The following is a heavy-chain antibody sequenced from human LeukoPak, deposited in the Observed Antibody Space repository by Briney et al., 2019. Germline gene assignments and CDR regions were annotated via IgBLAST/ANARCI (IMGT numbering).Heavy chain of an antibody. D-gene: IGHD2-2*02. CDR2: IIPIFGTA. V-gene: IGHV1-69*05. Sequence: VASVKVSCKASGGTFSSYAISWVRQAPGQGLEWMGGIIPIFGTANYAQKFQGRVTITTDESTSTAYMELSSLRSEDTAVYYCARSSPAAIYPYYYYYMDVWGKGTTVTVSS. CDR3: ARSSPAAIYPYYYYYMDV. CDR1: GGTFSSYA. J-gene: IGHJ6*03.